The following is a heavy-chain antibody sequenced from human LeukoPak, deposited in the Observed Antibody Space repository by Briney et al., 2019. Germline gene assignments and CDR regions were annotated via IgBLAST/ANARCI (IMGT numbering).Heavy chain of an antibody. CDR3: TRLTERYNWNDYYYYGMEV. D-gene: IGHD1-1*01. J-gene: IGHJ6*04. Sequence: GGSLRLSCAASGFTFSGSAMHWVRQASGKGLEWVGRIRSKANSYATAYAASVKGRFTISRDDSKNTAYLQMNSLKTEDTAVYYCTRLTERYNWNDYYYYGMEVWGKGTTVTVSS. V-gene: IGHV3-73*01. CDR2: IRSKANSYAT. CDR1: GFTFSGSA.